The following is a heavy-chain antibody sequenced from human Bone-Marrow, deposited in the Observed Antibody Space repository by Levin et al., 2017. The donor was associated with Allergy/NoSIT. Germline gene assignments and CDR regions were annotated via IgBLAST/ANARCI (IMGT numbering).Heavy chain of an antibody. J-gene: IGHJ6*02. CDR1: GYSFPDYW. D-gene: IGHD2-2*02. CDR2: IYPGDSDT. CDR3: ARPSPFVGQGDSCDTVGGGHYHYGMDV. V-gene: IGHV5-51*01. Sequence: GESLKISCKASGYSFPDYWVAWVRQMPGKGLEWMGIIYPGDSDTRYSPSFQGQVTISADKSISTASLQWSSLRASDSAIYYCARPSPFVGQGDSCDTVGGGHYHYGMDVWGPGTTVTVSS.